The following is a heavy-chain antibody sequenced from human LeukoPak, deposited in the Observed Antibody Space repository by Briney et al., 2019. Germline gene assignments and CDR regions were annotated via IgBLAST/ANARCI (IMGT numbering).Heavy chain of an antibody. J-gene: IGHJ4*02. Sequence: SETLSLTCAVYGGSFSGYYWSWIRQPPGKGLEWIGEINHSGSTNYNPSLKSRVIISVDTSKNQFSLKLSSVTAADTAVYYCARGLPYYWGQGTLVTVSS. CDR2: INHSGST. V-gene: IGHV4-34*01. CDR3: ARGLPYY. CDR1: GGSFSGYY.